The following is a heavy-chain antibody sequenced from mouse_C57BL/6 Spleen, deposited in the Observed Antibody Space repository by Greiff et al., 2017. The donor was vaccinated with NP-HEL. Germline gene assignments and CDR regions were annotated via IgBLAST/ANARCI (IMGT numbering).Heavy chain of an antibody. CDR1: GYTFTDYY. V-gene: IGHV1-19*01. J-gene: IGHJ4*01. CDR2: INPYNGGT. Sequence: EVQLQQSGPVLVKPGASVKMSCKASGYTFTDYYMNWVKQSHGKSLEWIGVINPYNGGTSYNQKFKGKATLTVDKSSSTAYMELNSLTSEDSAVYYCARKTTVVAHYAMDYWGQGTSVTVS. CDR3: ARKTTVVAHYAMDY. D-gene: IGHD1-1*01.